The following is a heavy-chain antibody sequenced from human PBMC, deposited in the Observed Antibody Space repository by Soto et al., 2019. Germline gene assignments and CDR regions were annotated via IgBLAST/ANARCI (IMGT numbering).Heavy chain of an antibody. CDR1: GFTFSTNW. CDR2: INSDGSST. V-gene: IGHV3-74*01. CDR3: VRDPLVHQFDI. J-gene: IGHJ3*02. D-gene: IGHD2-2*01. Sequence: GSLRLSCAASGFTFSTNWMHWVRQAPGKGLVWVSRINSDGSSTNYADSVKGRFTISRDNAKNMLYLQMTSLRVEDTAVYYCVRDPLVHQFDIWGHGTMVTVSS.